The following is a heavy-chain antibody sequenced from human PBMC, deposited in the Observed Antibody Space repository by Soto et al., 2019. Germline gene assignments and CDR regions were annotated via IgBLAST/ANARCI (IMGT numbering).Heavy chain of an antibody. CDR1: GGSMTSYY. V-gene: IGHV4-4*07. J-gene: IGHJ5*02. D-gene: IGHD3-3*01. Sequence: ASETLSLTCTVSGGSMTSYYWTWIRQPAGKGLEWIGRVYSSGGTHYNPSLKSRVTISLDTSKNQFSLRLLSVTDADTAVYFCARGQRFSDWFDPWGQGTLLTVSS. CDR3: ARGQRFSDWFDP. CDR2: VYSSGGT.